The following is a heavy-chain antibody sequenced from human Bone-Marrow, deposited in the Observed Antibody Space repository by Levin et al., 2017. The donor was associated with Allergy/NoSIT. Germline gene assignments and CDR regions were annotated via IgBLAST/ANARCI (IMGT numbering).Heavy chain of an antibody. Sequence: GESLKISCAASGFTFSNYDMHWLRQAAGKGLEWVSAINTAGDTYYADSVKGRFTISRENAKSSLYLQMNSLRDGDTAVYFCAREPPYNNGYANGMDVWGQGTTVTVSS. CDR3: AREPPYNNGYANGMDV. CDR2: INTAGDT. CDR1: GFTFSNYD. D-gene: IGHD5-18*01. J-gene: IGHJ6*02. V-gene: IGHV3-13*01.